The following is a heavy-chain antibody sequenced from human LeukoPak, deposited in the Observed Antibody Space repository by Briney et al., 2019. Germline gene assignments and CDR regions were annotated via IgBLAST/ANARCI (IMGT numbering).Heavy chain of an antibody. V-gene: IGHV1-18*01. J-gene: IGHJ6*02. CDR2: ISAYNGNT. Sequence: ASVKVSCKASGYTFTSYDINWVRQAPGQGLEWMGWISAYNGNTNYAQKLQGRVTMTTDTSTSTAYMELSSLRSEDTAVYYCATGKVDIPEESDYYYGMDVWGQGTTVTVSS. D-gene: IGHD5-12*01. CDR3: ATGKVDIPEESDYYYGMDV. CDR1: GYTFTSYD.